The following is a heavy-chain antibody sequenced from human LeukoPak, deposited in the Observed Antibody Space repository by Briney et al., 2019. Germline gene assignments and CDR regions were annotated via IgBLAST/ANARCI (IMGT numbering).Heavy chain of an antibody. J-gene: IGHJ5*02. V-gene: IGHV4-34*01. CDR1: GGSFSGYY. CDR3: ARGGKGRGIVVVPAAIKSWFGP. CDR2: INHSGST. D-gene: IGHD2-2*02. Sequence: SETLSLTCAVYGGSFSGYYWSWIRQPPGKGLEWIGEINHSGSTNYNPSLKSRVTISVDTSKNQFSLKLSSVTAADTAVYYCARGGKGRGIVVVPAAIKSWFGPWGQGTLVTVSS.